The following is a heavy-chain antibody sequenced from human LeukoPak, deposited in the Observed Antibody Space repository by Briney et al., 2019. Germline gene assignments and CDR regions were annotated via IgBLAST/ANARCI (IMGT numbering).Heavy chain of an antibody. CDR1: GGSISSYY. CDR3: ARSYRGYCSGGSCHSGYLDY. D-gene: IGHD2-15*01. Sequence: SETLSLTCTVSGGSISSYYWTWIRQTPGKGLEWMGYVYYTGSTNYNPSLKSRITISVDTSKNQFSLKLTSVTAADTAIYYCARSYRGYCSGGSCHSGYLDYWGQGSLASVSA. CDR2: VYYTGST. J-gene: IGHJ4*02. V-gene: IGHV4-59*01.